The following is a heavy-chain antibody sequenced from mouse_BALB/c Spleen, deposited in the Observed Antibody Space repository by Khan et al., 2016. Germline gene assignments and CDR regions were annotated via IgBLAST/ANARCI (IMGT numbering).Heavy chain of an antibody. V-gene: IGHV3-6*02. CDR1: GYSITSGYY. D-gene: IGHD4-1*01. CDR2: ISYDGSN. Sequence: VQLQESGPGLVKPSQSLSLTCSVTGYSITSGYYWNWIRQFPGNKLEWMGYISYDGSNNYNPSLKNRISITRDTSKNQFFLKLNSVTTEDTATXYCASNWEGWYFDVWGAGTTVTVSS. J-gene: IGHJ1*01. CDR3: ASNWEGWYFDV.